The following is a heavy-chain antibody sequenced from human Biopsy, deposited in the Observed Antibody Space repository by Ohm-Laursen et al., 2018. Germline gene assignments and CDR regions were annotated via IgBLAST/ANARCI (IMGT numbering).Heavy chain of an antibody. Sequence: KVSCKAPVGTFSNYGVNWVRQAPGQGLEWLGGNIPILGTGNYAQKFQDRVTVAADTSTSTATMELRSLRSDDTAVYYCATKLTGYFHHWGQGTLVIVSS. D-gene: IGHD3-9*01. CDR1: VGTFSNYG. CDR2: NIPILGTG. CDR3: ATKLTGYFHH. V-gene: IGHV1-69*06. J-gene: IGHJ1*01.